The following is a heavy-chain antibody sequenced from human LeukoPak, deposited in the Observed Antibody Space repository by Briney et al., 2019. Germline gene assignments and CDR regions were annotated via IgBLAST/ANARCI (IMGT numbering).Heavy chain of an antibody. D-gene: IGHD3-10*01. J-gene: IGHJ4*02. CDR1: GFTFSRFW. CDR3: ASRNFGSSPFDY. V-gene: IGHV3-74*01. CDR2: ISSDGSNT. Sequence: GGSLRLSCAASGFTFSRFWMHWVRQVPGKGLVWVSRISSDGSNTNYAASVKGRFTISRDNAKNTLYLQMDSLTGDDTAVYYCASRNFGSSPFDYWGQGTLVTVSS.